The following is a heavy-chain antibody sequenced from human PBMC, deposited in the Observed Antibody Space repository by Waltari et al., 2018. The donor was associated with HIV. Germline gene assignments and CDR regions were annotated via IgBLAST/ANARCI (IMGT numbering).Heavy chain of an antibody. D-gene: IGHD3-3*01. CDR2: INHSGST. Sequence: QQWGAGLLKPSETLSLTCAVYGGSFSGYYWSWIRQPPGKGLEWIGEINHSGSTNYNPSLKSRVTISVDTSKNQFSLKLSSVTAADTAVYYCARGGGPQVRFLEWLTLARHWFDPWGQGTLVTVSS. CDR1: GGSFSGYY. J-gene: IGHJ5*02. V-gene: IGHV4-34*01. CDR3: ARGGGPQVRFLEWLTLARHWFDP.